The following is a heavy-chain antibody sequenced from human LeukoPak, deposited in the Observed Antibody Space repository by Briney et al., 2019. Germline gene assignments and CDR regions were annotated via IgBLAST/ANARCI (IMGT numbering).Heavy chain of an antibody. J-gene: IGHJ5*02. Sequence: ASVKVSCKASGYTFTSYGISWVRQAPGQGLEWMGWISAYNGNTNYAQKLQGRVTMTTDTSTSTAYKELRSLRSDDTAVYYCARDVLRGYSYGTPNWFDPWGQGTLVTVSS. CDR2: ISAYNGNT. D-gene: IGHD5-18*01. CDR3: ARDVLRGYSYGTPNWFDP. CDR1: GYTFTSYG. V-gene: IGHV1-18*01.